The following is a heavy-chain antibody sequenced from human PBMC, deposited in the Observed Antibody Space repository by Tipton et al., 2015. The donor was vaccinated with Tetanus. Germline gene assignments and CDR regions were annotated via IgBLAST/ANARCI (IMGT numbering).Heavy chain of an antibody. V-gene: IGHV5-51*01. CDR1: GYSFTSYS. CDR3: ARHPSQDAFDI. J-gene: IGHJ3*02. Sequence: QLVQSGAEVKKPGESLKISCKGSGYSFTSYSIGWVRQMSGKGLEWMGIIYPGASDAIYSPSFQGQVTISADNSIRTAYVQWSSLKASDTAMYYCARHPSQDAFDIWGQGTIVSVSS. D-gene: IGHD6-6*01. CDR2: IYPGASDA.